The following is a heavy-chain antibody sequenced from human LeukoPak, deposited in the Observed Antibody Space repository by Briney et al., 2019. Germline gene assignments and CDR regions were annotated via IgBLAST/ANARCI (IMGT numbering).Heavy chain of an antibody. CDR2: ISPGGGVT. D-gene: IGHD6-25*01. J-gene: IGHJ4*02. V-gene: IGHV3-11*01. Sequence: GGSLRLSCAASGFTFSDYHVNWIRQAPGKGLEWVVYISPGGGVTYFADSVRGRFTISRDNAKNSAVLQMSSLTAGDTAVYYCSSGLDISAPGPGGYFDFWGQGTQVTVSS. CDR1: GFTFSDYH. CDR3: SSGLDISAPGPGGYFDF.